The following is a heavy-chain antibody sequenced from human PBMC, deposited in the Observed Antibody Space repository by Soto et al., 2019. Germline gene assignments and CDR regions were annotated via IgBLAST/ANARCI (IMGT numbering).Heavy chain of an antibody. D-gene: IGHD3-9*01. V-gene: IGHV3-23*01. Sequence: PGGSLRLSCAASGFTFSSYAMSWVRQAPGKGLEWVSAISGSGGSTYYADSVKGRFTISRDNSKNTLYLQMNSLRAEDTAVYYCAKAGPASLRYFDWLPDKYYFDYWGQGTLVTVSS. CDR1: GFTFSSYA. CDR3: AKAGPASLRYFDWLPDKYYFDY. J-gene: IGHJ4*02. CDR2: ISGSGGST.